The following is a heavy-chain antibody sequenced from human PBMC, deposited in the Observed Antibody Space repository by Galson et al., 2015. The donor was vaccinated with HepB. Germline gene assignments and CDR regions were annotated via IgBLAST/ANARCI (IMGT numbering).Heavy chain of an antibody. Sequence: SVKVSCKASGYTFTSYGISWVRQAPGQGLEWMGWISAYNGNTNYAQKLQGRATMTTDTSTSTAYMELRSLRSDDTAVYYCARMSSSWPLYYYYYGMDVWGQGTTVTVSS. V-gene: IGHV1-18*04. J-gene: IGHJ6*02. CDR1: GYTFTSYG. CDR3: ARMSSSWPLYYYYYGMDV. CDR2: ISAYNGNT. D-gene: IGHD6-13*01.